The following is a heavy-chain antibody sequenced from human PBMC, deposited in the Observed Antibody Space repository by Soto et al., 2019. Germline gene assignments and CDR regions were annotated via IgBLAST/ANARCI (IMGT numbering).Heavy chain of an antibody. CDR1: GFTFSSYR. J-gene: IGHJ6*02. V-gene: IGHV3-21*01. CDR3: ARTRSNFFHDGMDV. Sequence: EVQLVESGGGLVKPGGSLRLSCAASGFTFSSYRMNWVRQAPGKGLEWVSSITSSGSYRYYADSVKGRFTISTDNAKNSLYLQMNSLRAEDTAVYYCARTRSNFFHDGMDVWGQGTTVTVSS. CDR2: ITSSGSYR. D-gene: IGHD6-13*01.